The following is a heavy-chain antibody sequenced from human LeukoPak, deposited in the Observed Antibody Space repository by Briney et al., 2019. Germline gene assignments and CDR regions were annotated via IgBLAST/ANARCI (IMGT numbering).Heavy chain of an antibody. CDR2: INPNSGGT. Sequence: ASVKVSCKASGYTFTGYYMHWVRQAPGQGLEWMGWINPNSGGTNYAQKFQGRVTMTRDTSISTAYMELSRLRSDDTAVYYCARDRREWEHLGWYFDLWGRGTLVTVSS. CDR3: ARDRREWEHLGWYFDL. D-gene: IGHD1-26*01. J-gene: IGHJ2*01. V-gene: IGHV1-2*02. CDR1: GYTFTGYY.